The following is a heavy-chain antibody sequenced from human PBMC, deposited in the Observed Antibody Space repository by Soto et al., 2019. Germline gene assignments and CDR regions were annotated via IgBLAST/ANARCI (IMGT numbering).Heavy chain of an antibody. CDR1: GFTFSSYA. D-gene: IGHD6-6*01. Sequence: EVQMLESGGGLVQPGGSLRLSCAASGFTFSSYAMSWVRQAPGKGLEWVSAISGIGGSTYYADSVKGRFTISRDNSKNTLYLQMNSLRAEATAVYYCAKARSSSFDYYYYGMDVWGQGTTVTVSS. V-gene: IGHV3-23*01. CDR3: AKARSSSFDYYYYGMDV. J-gene: IGHJ6*02. CDR2: ISGIGGST.